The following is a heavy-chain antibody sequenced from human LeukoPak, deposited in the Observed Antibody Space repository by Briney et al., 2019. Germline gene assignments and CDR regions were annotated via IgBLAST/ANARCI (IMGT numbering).Heavy chain of an antibody. V-gene: IGHV4-34*01. CDR1: GGSFSGYY. CDR3: AGGSNQIYYDSSGYYWGKTYYFDY. Sequence: PSETLSLTCAVYGGSFSGYYWSWIRQPPGKGLEWIGEINHSGSTNYNPSLKSRVTISVDTSKNQFSLKLSSVTAADTAVYYCAGGSNQIYYDSSGYYWGKTYYFDYWGQGTLVTVSS. CDR2: INHSGST. J-gene: IGHJ4*02. D-gene: IGHD3-22*01.